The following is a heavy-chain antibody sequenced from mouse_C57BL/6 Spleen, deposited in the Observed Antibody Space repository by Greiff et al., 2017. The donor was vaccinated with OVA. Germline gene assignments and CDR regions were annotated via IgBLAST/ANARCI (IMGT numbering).Heavy chain of an antibody. D-gene: IGHD2-14*01. J-gene: IGHJ2*01. V-gene: IGHV1-69*01. CDR1: GYTFTSYW. CDR3: AGGGGNYFDY. CDR2: IDPSDSYT. Sequence: VQLQQPGAELVMPGASVKLSCKASGYTFTSYWMHWVKQRPGQGLEWIGEIDPSDSYTNYNQKFKGKSTLTVDKSSSTAYMQLSSLTSEDSAVYYCAGGGGNYFDYWGQGTTLTVSS.